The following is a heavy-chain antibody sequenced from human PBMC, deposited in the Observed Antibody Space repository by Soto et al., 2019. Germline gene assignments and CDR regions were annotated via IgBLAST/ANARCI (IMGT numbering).Heavy chain of an antibody. CDR1: GFTFSSYG. Sequence: GESLKISCAASGFTFSSYGMHWVRQAPGKGLEWVAVISYDGSNKYYADSVKGRFTISRDNSKNTLYLQMNSLRAEDTAVYYCAKTFIQLDDYYYYGMDVWGQGTTVTVSS. CDR3: AKTFIQLDDYYYYGMDV. CDR2: ISYDGSNK. V-gene: IGHV3-30*18. D-gene: IGHD6-13*01. J-gene: IGHJ6*02.